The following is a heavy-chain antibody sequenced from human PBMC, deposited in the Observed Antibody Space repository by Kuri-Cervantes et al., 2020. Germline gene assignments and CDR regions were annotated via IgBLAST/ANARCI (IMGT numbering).Heavy chain of an antibody. CDR3: ARGLLWFGELWYY. D-gene: IGHD3-10*01. CDR2: IDNSGGTI. V-gene: IGHV3-48*02. Sequence: GGSLRPSCAASGFPFSSYSMNWVRQAPGKGLERVSYIDNSGGTIFYADSVKGRFTISRDNAKNSLFLQMNSLRDEDTAVYYCARGLLWFGELWYYWGQGTLVTVSS. CDR1: GFPFSSYS. J-gene: IGHJ4*02.